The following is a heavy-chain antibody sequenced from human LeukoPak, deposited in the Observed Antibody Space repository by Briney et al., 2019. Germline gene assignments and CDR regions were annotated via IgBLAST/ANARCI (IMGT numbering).Heavy chain of an antibody. J-gene: IGHJ6*03. V-gene: IGHV3-73*01. CDR2: IRSKYTNYAT. Sequence: PGGSLRLSCAASGFTFSVSGIHWVRPASGKGLEWVGRIRSKYTNYATAYSASLKDRFTISRDDSKNTAYLQINSLKTEDTAVYYCTRGTGGDYGYYYYYMDVWGKGTTVTVSS. D-gene: IGHD4-17*01. CDR1: GFTFSVSG. CDR3: TRGTGGDYGYYYYYMDV.